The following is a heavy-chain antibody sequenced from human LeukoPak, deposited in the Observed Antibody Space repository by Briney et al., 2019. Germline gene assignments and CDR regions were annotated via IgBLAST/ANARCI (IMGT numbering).Heavy chain of an antibody. CDR3: ARSGVAGYFDY. J-gene: IGHJ4*02. Sequence: GGSLRLSCAASGFTFSDHYMDWVSQAPGKGLEWVGRTRNKANSYTTEYAASVKGRFTISGDDSKNSLYLQMNSLKTEDTAVYYCARSGVAGYFDYWGQGTLVTVSS. CDR2: TRNKANSYTT. V-gene: IGHV3-72*01. D-gene: IGHD6-19*01. CDR1: GFTFSDHY.